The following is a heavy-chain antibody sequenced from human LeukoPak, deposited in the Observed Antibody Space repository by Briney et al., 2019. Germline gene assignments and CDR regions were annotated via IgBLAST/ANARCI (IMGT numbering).Heavy chain of an antibody. CDR3: ARLAGYSSGWDDAFDI. CDR1: GYSFTSYW. V-gene: IGHV5-51*01. J-gene: IGHJ3*02. Sequence: GESLKISCKGSGYSFTSYWIGWVRQMPGKGLEWMGIIHPGDSDTRYGPSFQGQVTISADKSISTAYLQWRSLKASDTAMYYCARLAGYSSGWDDAFDIWGQGTMVTVSS. CDR2: IHPGDSDT. D-gene: IGHD6-19*01.